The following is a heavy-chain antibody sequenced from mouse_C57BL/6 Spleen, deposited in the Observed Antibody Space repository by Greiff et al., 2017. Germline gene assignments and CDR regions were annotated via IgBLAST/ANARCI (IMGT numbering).Heavy chain of an antibody. CDR1: GFTFSSSA. V-gene: IGHV5-9-1*02. CDR3: TRDSTVVAPFDY. Sequence: DVKLVDSGEGLVKPGGSLKLSCAASGFTFSSSAMSLVRQTPEKRVEWVAYISSGVDYIYYADTVKGRFTISRDNARKTLYQQMRNLKSEDTAMYYCTRDSTVVAPFDYWGQGTTHTVSS. J-gene: IGHJ2*01. D-gene: IGHD1-1*01. CDR2: ISSGVDYI.